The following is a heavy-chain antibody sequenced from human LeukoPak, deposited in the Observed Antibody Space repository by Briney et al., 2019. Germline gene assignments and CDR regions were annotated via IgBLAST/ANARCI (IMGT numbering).Heavy chain of an antibody. D-gene: IGHD1/OR15-1a*01. CDR2: ISAYNGNT. Sequence: SSVKVSCKASGYTFTSYGISWVRQAPGQGLEWMGWISAYNGNTNYAQQLQGRVTMTTDTSTSTAYMELRSLRSDDTAVYYCARADEQGGAFDIWGPGTMVTVSS. J-gene: IGHJ3*02. V-gene: IGHV1-18*01. CDR3: ARADEQGGAFDI. CDR1: GYTFTSYG.